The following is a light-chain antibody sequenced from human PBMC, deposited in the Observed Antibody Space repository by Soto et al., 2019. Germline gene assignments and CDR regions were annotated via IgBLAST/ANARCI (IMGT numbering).Light chain of an antibody. CDR3: QSYDSSLGGHVV. J-gene: IGLJ2*01. CDR2: GNS. CDR1: SSNIGAGYD. Sequence: QSVLTQPPSVSGAPGQRVTISCTGSSSNIGAGYDVHWYQQLPGTAPKLLIYGNSNRPSGVPDRLSGSKSGTSASLAITGLQAEDEAAYYCQSYDSSLGGHVVFGGGTKLTVL. V-gene: IGLV1-40*01.